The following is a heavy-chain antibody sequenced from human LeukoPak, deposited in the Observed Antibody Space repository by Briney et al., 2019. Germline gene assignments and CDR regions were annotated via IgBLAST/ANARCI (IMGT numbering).Heavy chain of an antibody. Sequence: GGSLRLSCVVSGFTFSSYGMHWVRQAPGKGLEWVAVIWYDGSNKYYADSVKGRFTISRDNSKNTLYLQMNSLRAEDTAVYYCARAGYDFWSGYYPFDYWGQGTLVTVSS. V-gene: IGHV3-33*08. J-gene: IGHJ4*02. CDR1: GFTFSSYG. CDR2: IWYDGSNK. D-gene: IGHD3-3*01. CDR3: ARAGYDFWSGYYPFDY.